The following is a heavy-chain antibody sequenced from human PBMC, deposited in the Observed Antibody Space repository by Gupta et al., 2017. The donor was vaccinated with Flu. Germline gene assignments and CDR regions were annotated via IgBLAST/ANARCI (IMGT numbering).Heavy chain of an antibody. CDR2: ISYDVSSN. CDR1: GFSYRNYG. Sequence: QEQVADPGGRVVQPGSSQRLSFAAPGFSYRNYGMHWVRQAPGKGLEWVAVISYDVSSNNYTDSVKGRFTISRDNSKNTLYLQMNSLRTEDTAVYYCAKDWKWNYNNYGMNVWGQGTTVTVSS. CDR3: AKDWKWNYNNYGMNV. D-gene: IGHD3-10*01. J-gene: IGHJ6*02. V-gene: IGHV3-30*18.